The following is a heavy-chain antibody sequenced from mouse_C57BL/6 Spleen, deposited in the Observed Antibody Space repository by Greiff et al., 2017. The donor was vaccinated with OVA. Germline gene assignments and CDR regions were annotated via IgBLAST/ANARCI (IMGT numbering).Heavy chain of an antibody. CDR3: ARDITTVVGPSY. Sequence: VQLQQSGPELVKPGASVKISCKASGYTFTDYYMNWVKQSHGKSLEWIGDINPNNGGTSYNQKFKGKATLTVDKSSSTAYMELRSLTSEDSAVYYCARDITTVVGPSYWGQGTTLTVSS. J-gene: IGHJ2*01. V-gene: IGHV1-26*01. CDR2: INPNNGGT. D-gene: IGHD1-1*01. CDR1: GYTFTDYY.